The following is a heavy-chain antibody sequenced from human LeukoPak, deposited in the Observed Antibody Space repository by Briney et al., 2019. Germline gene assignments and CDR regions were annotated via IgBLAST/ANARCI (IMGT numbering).Heavy chain of an antibody. V-gene: IGHV4-59*01. CDR3: ASYSYYYGSSGYFDY. J-gene: IGHJ4*02. D-gene: IGHD3-22*01. Sequence: SETLSLTCTVSGGSISSYYWSWIRQPPGKGLEWIGYIYYSGSTNYNPSLKSRVTISVDTSKNQFSLKLSSVTAADTAVYYCASYSYYYGSSGYFDYWGQGTLVTVSS. CDR1: GGSISSYY. CDR2: IYYSGST.